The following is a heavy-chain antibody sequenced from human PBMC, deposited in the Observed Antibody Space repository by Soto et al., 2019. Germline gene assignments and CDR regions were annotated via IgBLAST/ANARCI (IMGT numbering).Heavy chain of an antibody. CDR2: VSHRGNT. J-gene: IGHJ5*02. V-gene: IGHV4-34*09. D-gene: IGHD3-9*01. CDR3: ARAIYDILTGYSEGWFDP. CDR1: GGSFSGYY. Sequence: TLSLTCAVYGGSFSGYYWSWIRQSPGKGLEWIGEVSHRGNTNYNPSLKSRVTISVDTSKNQFSLKLSSVTVADTAVYYCARAIYDILTGYSEGWFDPWGQGTLVTVSS.